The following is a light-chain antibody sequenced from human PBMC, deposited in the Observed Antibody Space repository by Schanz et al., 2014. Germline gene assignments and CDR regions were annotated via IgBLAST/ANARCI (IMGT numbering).Light chain of an antibody. CDR3: QQRSKWPLT. CDR2: GAS. Sequence: EIVLTQSSGTLSLSPGERATLSCRASQSVSSTYLAWYQQKRGQAPRLLIYGASNRATGIPDRFSGGGSGTDFALTISSLEPEDFAVYYCQQRSKWPLTFGGGTKVEIK. J-gene: IGKJ4*01. V-gene: IGKV3D-20*02. CDR1: QSVSSTY.